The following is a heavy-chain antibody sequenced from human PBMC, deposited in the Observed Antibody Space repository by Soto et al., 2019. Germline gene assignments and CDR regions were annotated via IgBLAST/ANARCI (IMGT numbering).Heavy chain of an antibody. CDR3: ARELGYCSGGSCYRDYYGMDV. J-gene: IGHJ6*02. D-gene: IGHD2-15*01. CDR2: IWYDGSNK. Sequence: GGSLRLSCAASGFTFSSYGMHWVRQAPGKGLEWVAVIWYDGSNKYYADSVKGRFTISRDNSKNTLYLQMNSLRAEDTAVYYCARELGYCSGGSCYRDYYGMDVWGQGTTVTVSS. CDR1: GFTFSSYG. V-gene: IGHV3-33*01.